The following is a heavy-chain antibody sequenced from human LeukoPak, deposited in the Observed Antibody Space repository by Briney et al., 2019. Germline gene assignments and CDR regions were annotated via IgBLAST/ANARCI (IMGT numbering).Heavy chain of an antibody. J-gene: IGHJ4*02. CDR1: RFTFSNYW. CDR2: IKKDGSEK. D-gene: IGHD2-2*01. Sequence: GGSLRLSCAASRFTFSNYWMSWIRHAPGKGLEWVANIKKDGSEKNYVDSVKGRFTISRDNAKNPVYLQLNSLGAEDTAIYYCAREYFCSGTCSFDYWGQGTLVTVSS. CDR3: AREYFCSGTCSFDY. V-gene: IGHV3-7*01.